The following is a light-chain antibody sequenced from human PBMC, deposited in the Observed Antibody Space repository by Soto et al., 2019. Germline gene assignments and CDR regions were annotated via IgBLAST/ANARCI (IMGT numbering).Light chain of an antibody. V-gene: IGKV1-27*01. CDR1: QDISVY. Sequence: DIQMTQSPSSLSASVGDRVTITCLASQDISVYLAWYQQKPGKVPKVLIYSASTLQSGVPARFSGSGSGTDFTLTISSLQPEDVATYFCQKFNTAPLTVGQGTRLEIK. J-gene: IGKJ5*01. CDR3: QKFNTAPLT. CDR2: SAS.